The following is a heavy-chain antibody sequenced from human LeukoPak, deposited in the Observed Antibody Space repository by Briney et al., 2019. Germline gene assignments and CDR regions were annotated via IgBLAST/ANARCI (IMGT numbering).Heavy chain of an antibody. D-gene: IGHD3-9*01. CDR2: INPSGGST. Sequence: ASVKVSCKASGYTFTSYYMHWVRQAPGQGLEWMGIINPSGGSTSYAQKFQGRVTMTRDTSISTAYMELSRLRSDDTAVYYCARDFDYYFDYWGQGTLVTVSS. V-gene: IGHV1-46*01. J-gene: IGHJ4*02. CDR1: GYTFTSYY. CDR3: ARDFDYYFDY.